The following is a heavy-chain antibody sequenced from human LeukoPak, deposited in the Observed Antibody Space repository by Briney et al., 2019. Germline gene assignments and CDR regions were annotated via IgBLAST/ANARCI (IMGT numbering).Heavy chain of an antibody. Sequence: PSGTLSLTCAVSGGSISSSNWWSWVRQPPGKGLEWIGEIYHSGSTNYNPSLKSRVTISVDKSKNQFSLKLSSVTAADTAVYYWAKDKITFGGGIVPLGYLGQGTLVNVSS. CDR3: AKDKITFGGGIVPLGY. CDR1: GGSISSSNW. D-gene: IGHD3-16*02. J-gene: IGHJ4*02. V-gene: IGHV4-4*02. CDR2: IYHSGST.